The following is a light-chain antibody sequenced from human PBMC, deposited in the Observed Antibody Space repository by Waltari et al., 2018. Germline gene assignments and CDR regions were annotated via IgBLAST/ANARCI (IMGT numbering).Light chain of an antibody. J-gene: IGKJ4*01. Sequence: EIVLTQSPATLSLSPGERATLSCRASQSIDNYLAWYQQKPGQVPRILIYDASNRATGIPARFSGSRSGADFTLIISSLEPEDFAVYYCHQRSNWPLTFGGGTKVEIK. CDR1: QSIDNY. CDR2: DAS. CDR3: HQRSNWPLT. V-gene: IGKV3-11*01.